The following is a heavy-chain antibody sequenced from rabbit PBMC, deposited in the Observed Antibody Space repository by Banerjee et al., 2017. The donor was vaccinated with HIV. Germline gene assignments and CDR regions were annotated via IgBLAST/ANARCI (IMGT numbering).Heavy chain of an antibody. D-gene: IGHD2-1*01. Sequence: QLVESGGGLVKPGASLTLSCKASGFSFSNKYVMCWVRQAPGKGLEWIGYIYPEYGTIDYASWVNGRFTISPDNAQSTVFLRMTSLTAADTATYFCARGVTMTMVTFNLWGPGTLVTVS. CDR1: GFSFSNKY. V-gene: IGHV1S7*01. J-gene: IGHJ4*01. CDR2: IYPEYGTI. CDR3: ARGVTMTMVTFNL.